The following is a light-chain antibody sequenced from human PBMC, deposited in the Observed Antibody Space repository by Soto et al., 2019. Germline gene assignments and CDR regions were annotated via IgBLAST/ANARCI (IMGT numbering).Light chain of an antibody. Sequence: NFMLTQPHSVSESPGKTVTISFTRSSGHIDNNYVQWYQLRPGSAPTTVIYEDNQRPSGVPDRFSGSIDSSSNSASLTISGLKTEDEADYYCQSYDNTNLVVFGGGTKLTVL. J-gene: IGLJ2*01. CDR1: SGHIDNNY. CDR3: QSYDNTNLVV. V-gene: IGLV6-57*04. CDR2: EDN.